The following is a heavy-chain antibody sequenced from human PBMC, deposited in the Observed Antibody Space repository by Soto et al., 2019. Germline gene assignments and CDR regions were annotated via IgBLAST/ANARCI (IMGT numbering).Heavy chain of an antibody. J-gene: IGHJ3*01. Sequence: EVQLVESGGGLVQPGESLRLSCAASGFTFSYYWMHWVRQAPGKGLVWVSRIHSDGSSTTYADSVKGRFTISRDNAMNTLYLPMNSLRAEDTAVYYCARGDRGAFDLWGQGTVLTVSS. CDR2: IHSDGSST. CDR3: ARGDRGAFDL. D-gene: IGHD1-26*01. V-gene: IGHV3-74*01. CDR1: GFTFSYYW.